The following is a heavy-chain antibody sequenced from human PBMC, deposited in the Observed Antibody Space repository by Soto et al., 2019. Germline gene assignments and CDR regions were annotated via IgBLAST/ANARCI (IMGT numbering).Heavy chain of an antibody. CDR3: ARTRYYYDSSGYYSPLYYDYGMDV. V-gene: IGHV5-51*01. CDR1: GYSFTSYW. CDR2: IYPGDSDT. J-gene: IGHJ6*02. D-gene: IGHD3-22*01. Sequence: PGESLKISCKGSGYSFTSYWIGWVRQMPGKGLEWMGIIYPGDSDTRYSPSFQGQVTISADKSISTAYLQWSSLKASDTAMYYCARTRYYYDSSGYYSPLYYDYGMDVWGQGTTVTVSS.